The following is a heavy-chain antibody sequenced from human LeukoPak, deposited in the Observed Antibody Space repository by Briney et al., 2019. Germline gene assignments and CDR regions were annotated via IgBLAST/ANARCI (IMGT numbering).Heavy chain of an antibody. J-gene: IGHJ6*02. CDR1: GFTFSSYT. V-gene: IGHV3-21*01. Sequence: GSLRLSCAASGFTFSSYTMNWVRQAPGKGLEWVSSLSSSSTYINYAVSVKGRITISRDNANNLVYLQMNSLRAEDTAVYYCARSSGWPQYYGMDVWGQGTTVAVSS. CDR2: LSSSSTYI. D-gene: IGHD6-19*01. CDR3: ARSSGWPQYYGMDV.